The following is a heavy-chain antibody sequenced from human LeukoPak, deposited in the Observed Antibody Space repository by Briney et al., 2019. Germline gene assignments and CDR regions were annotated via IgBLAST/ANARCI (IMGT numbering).Heavy chain of an antibody. Sequence: GGSLRLSCAASGFTFSDYYMSWIRQAPGKGLEWVSYISSSGSTIYYADSVKGRFTISRDNAKNSLYLQMNSLRAEDTAVYYCTRLDTAMARGTDYWGQGTLVTVSS. V-gene: IGHV3-11*01. J-gene: IGHJ4*02. CDR2: ISSSGSTI. D-gene: IGHD5-18*01. CDR3: TRLDTAMARGTDY. CDR1: GFTFSDYY.